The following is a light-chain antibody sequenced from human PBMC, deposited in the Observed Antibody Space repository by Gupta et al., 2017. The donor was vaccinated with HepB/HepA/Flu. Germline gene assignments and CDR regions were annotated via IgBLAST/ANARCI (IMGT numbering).Light chain of an antibody. CDR3: QQDGSSQGFT. V-gene: IGKV3-20*01. Sequence: EIVLTQSPGILSLSPGERATLSCRASQSVSSSYLAWYQRKPGQAPTLLIYGASNRATGIPDRFSGRGSGTDFTLTISRLEPEDFAVYYCQQDGSSQGFTFGQGTRL. CDR1: QSVSSSY. CDR2: GAS. J-gene: IGKJ5*01.